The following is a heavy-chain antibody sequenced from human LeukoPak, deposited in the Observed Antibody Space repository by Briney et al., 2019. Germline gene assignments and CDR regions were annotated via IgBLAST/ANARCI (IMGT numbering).Heavy chain of an antibody. J-gene: IGHJ4*02. V-gene: IGHV3-21*01. D-gene: IGHD3-10*01. CDR3: ARDRSPGGFDC. CDR1: GFTFSSYS. CDR2: ISSSSSYI. Sequence: VGSLRLSCAASGFTFSSYSMNWVRQAPGKGLEWVSSISSSSSYIYYADSVKGRFTISRDNAKNSLYLQMNSLRAEDTAVYYCARDRSPGGFDCWGQGTLVTVSS.